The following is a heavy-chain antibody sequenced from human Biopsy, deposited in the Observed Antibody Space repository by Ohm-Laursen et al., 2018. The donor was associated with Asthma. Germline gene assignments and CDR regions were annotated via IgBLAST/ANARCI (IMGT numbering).Heavy chain of an antibody. Sequence: SLRLSYAASGFTFSSYGMYWVRQAPGKGLEWVAVISYDGSNKYYADSVKGRFTISRDNSKNTLYLQMNSLRAEDTAAYYCAKDTEGRYDFWSGLSYNYYGMDVWGQGTTVTVSS. CDR1: GFTFSSYG. V-gene: IGHV3-30*18. CDR2: ISYDGSNK. D-gene: IGHD3-3*01. CDR3: AKDTEGRYDFWSGLSYNYYGMDV. J-gene: IGHJ6*02.